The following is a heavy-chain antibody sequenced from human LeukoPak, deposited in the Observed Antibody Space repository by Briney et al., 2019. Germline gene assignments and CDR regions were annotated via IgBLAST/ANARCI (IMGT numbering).Heavy chain of an antibody. CDR1: GFTFSSYS. V-gene: IGHV3-21*01. D-gene: IGHD2-8*01. CDR3: SRQVGVFGTYFDY. CDR2: ISSSSSNI. Sequence: GGSLRLSCAASGFTFSSYSMNWVRQAPGKGLEWVTYISSSSSNIYYADSVKGRFTISRDNAKNSLYLQMNSLRSDATAVYYCSRQVGVFGTYFDYWGQGTLVTVSS. J-gene: IGHJ4*02.